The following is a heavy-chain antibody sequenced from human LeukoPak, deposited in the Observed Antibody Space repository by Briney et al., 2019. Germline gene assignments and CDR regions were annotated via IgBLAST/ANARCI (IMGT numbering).Heavy chain of an antibody. D-gene: IGHD5-12*01. CDR3: ARDGGYSGYDTNFDY. V-gene: IGHV3-30*03. CDR1: GFTFSSYG. CDR2: ISYDGSNK. Sequence: GRSLRLSCAASGFTFSSYGMHWVRQAPGKGLEWVAVISYDGSNKYYADSVKGRFTISRDNSKNTLYLQMNSLRAEDTAVYYCARDGGYSGYDTNFDYWGQGTLVTVSS. J-gene: IGHJ4*02.